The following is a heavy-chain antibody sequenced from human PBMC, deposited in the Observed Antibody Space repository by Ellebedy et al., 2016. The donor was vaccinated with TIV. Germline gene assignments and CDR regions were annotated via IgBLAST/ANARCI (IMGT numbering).Heavy chain of an antibody. CDR2: IYSGDAT. D-gene: IGHD4/OR15-4a*01. Sequence: GESLKISCAASGFTVSSNYMAWVRQAPGKGLEWVSIIYSGDATYYADPVTGRFTISRDNSQNMLFLQLNSLRVEDTAVYYCARGRRLDFDTKGVGDFDSWGQGTLVTVST. CDR1: GFTVSSNY. CDR3: ARGRRLDFDTKGVGDFDS. J-gene: IGHJ4*02. V-gene: IGHV3-53*01.